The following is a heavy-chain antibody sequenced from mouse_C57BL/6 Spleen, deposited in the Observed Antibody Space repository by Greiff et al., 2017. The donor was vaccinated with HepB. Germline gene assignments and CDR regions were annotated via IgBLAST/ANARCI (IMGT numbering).Heavy chain of an antibody. V-gene: IGHV3-6*01. CDR3: ASPITTVVATGAMDY. D-gene: IGHD1-1*01. Sequence: VQLKESGPGLVKPSQSLSLTCSVTGYSITSGYYWNWIRQFPGNKLEWMGYISYDGSNNYNPSLKNRISITRDTSKNQFFLKLNSVTTEDTATYYCASPITTVVATGAMDYWGQGTSVTVSS. J-gene: IGHJ4*01. CDR1: GYSITSGYY. CDR2: ISYDGSN.